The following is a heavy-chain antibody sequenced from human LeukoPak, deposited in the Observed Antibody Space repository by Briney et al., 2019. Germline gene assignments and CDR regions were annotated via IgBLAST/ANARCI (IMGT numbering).Heavy chain of an antibody. CDR3: ASRSYYYDSSGYYENDAFDI. V-gene: IGHV4-59*01. J-gene: IGHJ3*02. CDR2: IYYSGST. CDR1: GGSISSYY. D-gene: IGHD3-22*01. Sequence: PSETLSLTCTVSGGSISSYYWSWIRQPPEKGLEWTGYIYYSGSTNYNPSLKSRVTISVDTSKNQFSLKLSSVTAADTAVYYCASRSYYYDSSGYYENDAFDIWGQGTMVTVSS.